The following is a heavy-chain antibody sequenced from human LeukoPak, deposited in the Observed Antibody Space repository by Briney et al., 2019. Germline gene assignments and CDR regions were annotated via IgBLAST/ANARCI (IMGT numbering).Heavy chain of an antibody. D-gene: IGHD3-3*01. J-gene: IGHJ4*02. CDR1: GGTFSSYA. CDR2: IIPIFGTA. V-gene: IGHV1-69*13. CDR3: ARGRFLGWLLYHPTFDY. Sequence: SVKVSCKASGGTFSSYAISWVRQAPGQGLEWMGGIIPIFGTANYAQTFQGRVTITADESTSTAYMELSSLRSEDTAVHYCARGRFLGWLLYHPTFDYWGQGTLVTVSS.